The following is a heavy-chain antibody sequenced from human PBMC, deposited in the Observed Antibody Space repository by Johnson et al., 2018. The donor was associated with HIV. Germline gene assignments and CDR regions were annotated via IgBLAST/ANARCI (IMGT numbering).Heavy chain of an antibody. J-gene: IGHJ3*02. Sequence: QVQLVESGGGVVQPGRSLRLSCVASGFTFSSYGMHWVRQAPGKGLEWVAVISYDGNNKSYADSVKGRFTISRDNSKNTLYLQMNSLRAGDTPVYYCARGNKGYSSGWDAFDIWGQGTMVTVSS. CDR1: GFTFSSYG. CDR2: ISYDGNNK. D-gene: IGHD6-19*01. V-gene: IGHV3-30*12. CDR3: ARGNKGYSSGWDAFDI.